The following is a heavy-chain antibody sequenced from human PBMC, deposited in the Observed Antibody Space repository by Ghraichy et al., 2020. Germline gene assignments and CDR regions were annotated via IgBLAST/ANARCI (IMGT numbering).Heavy chain of an antibody. CDR1: GYTFTGYY. CDR3: ARDQGLQSPNPGSY. CDR2: INPNSGGT. J-gene: IGHJ4*02. Sequence: ASVKVSCKASGYTFTGYYMHWVRQAPGQGLEWMGWINPNSGGTNYAQKFQGWVTMTRDTSISTAYMELSRLRSDDTAVYYCARDQGLQSPNPGSYWGQGTLVTVSS. V-gene: IGHV1-2*04.